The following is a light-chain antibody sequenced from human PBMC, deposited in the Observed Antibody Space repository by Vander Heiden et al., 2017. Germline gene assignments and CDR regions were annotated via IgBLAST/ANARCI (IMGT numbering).Light chain of an antibody. Sequence: DIQMTQSPSSLSASVANRVTITCRASQGISNYLAWYQQKPGKVPKLLIYAASTLQSGVPSRFSGSGSGTDFTLTISSLRPEDVATYYCQKYNSVPRGVTFGPGTKVDIK. J-gene: IGKJ3*01. CDR2: AAS. CDR3: QKYNSVPRGVT. V-gene: IGKV1-27*01. CDR1: QGISNY.